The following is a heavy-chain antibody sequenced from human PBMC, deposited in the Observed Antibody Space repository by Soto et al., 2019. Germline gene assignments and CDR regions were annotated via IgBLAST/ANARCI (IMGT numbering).Heavy chain of an antibody. J-gene: IGHJ6*02. Sequence: SETLSLTCAVYGGSFSGYYWSWIRQPPGKGLEWIGEINHSGSTNYNPSLKSRVTISVDTSKNQFSLKLSSVTAADTAVYYCARRGYGMDVWGQGTTVTVSS. CDR1: GGSFSGYY. CDR3: ARRGYGMDV. V-gene: IGHV4-34*01. CDR2: INHSGST.